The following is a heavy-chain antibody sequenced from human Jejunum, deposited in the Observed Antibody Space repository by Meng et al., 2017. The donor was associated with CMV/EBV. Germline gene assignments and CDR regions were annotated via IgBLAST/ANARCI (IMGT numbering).Heavy chain of an antibody. V-gene: IGHV3-23*01. D-gene: IGHD6-19*01. CDR2: ITDTGRTT. CDR1: GFTFSNYD. CDR3: AKGSGWYDP. Sequence: YGFTFSNYDVTWVRQARGKGLEWVSAITDTGRTTYYAGSVKGRFTLSRDNSRNTLYLQMHSLRVEDTTIYYCAKGSGWYDPWGQGTLVTVSS. J-gene: IGHJ5*02.